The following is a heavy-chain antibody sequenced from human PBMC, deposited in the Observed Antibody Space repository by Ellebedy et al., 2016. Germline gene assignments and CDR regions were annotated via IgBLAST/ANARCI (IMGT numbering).Heavy chain of an antibody. CDR2: VYASGRT. V-gene: IGHV4-61*02. J-gene: IGHJ6*02. CDR1: GGSITSGSYY. D-gene: IGHD6-13*01. CDR3: ARDRIVPAAGPISYYYGMDV. Sequence: SETLSLXXTVSGGSITSGSYYWTWIRQPAGKGLEWIGRVYASGRTDYNPSLRSRVTMSVDTSKSQFSLRLSSVTAADTAVYYCARDRIVPAAGPISYYYGMDVWGQGTTVTVSS.